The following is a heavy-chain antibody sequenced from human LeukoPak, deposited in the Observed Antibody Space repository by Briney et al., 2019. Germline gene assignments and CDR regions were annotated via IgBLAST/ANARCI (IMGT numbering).Heavy chain of an antibody. Sequence: ASVKVSCKASGYTFTGYYMHWVRQAPGQGLEWKGWINPNSGGTNYAQKFQGRVTMTRDTSISTAYMELSRLRSDDTAVDYCARENGNYAFDIWGQGTMVSVSS. D-gene: IGHD1-7*01. CDR3: ARENGNYAFDI. CDR2: INPNSGGT. V-gene: IGHV1-2*02. CDR1: GYTFTGYY. J-gene: IGHJ3*02.